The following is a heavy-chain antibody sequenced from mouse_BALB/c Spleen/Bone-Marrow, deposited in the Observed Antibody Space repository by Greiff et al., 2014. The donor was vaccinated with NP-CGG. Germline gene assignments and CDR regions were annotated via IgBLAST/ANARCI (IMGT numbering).Heavy chain of an antibody. CDR3: VREGAYYGDYDWYFDV. V-gene: IGHV2-9-2*01. D-gene: IGHD2-13*01. CDR1: GFSLTSYD. CDR2: IWTGGGT. J-gene: IGHJ1*01. Sequence: VMLVESGPGLVAPSQSLSITCTVSGFSLTSYDINWIRQPPGKGLEWLGVIWTGGGTNYNSAFMSRLSISKDNSKSQVFLKMNSLQTDDTAIYYCVREGAYYGDYDWYFDVWGAGTTVTVSP.